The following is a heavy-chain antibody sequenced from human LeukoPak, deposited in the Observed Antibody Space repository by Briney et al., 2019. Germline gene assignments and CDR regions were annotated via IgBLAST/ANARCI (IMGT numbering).Heavy chain of an antibody. CDR1: GFTFSSHM. Sequence: PGGSLRLSCAASGFTFSSHMMNWVRQAPGKGLEWVSSINSGSTYTYYTESVKGRFTVSRDNAKNSLFLQMNSLRAEDTAIYYCARSLTTLTYEGYWGQGTLVTVSS. CDR2: INSGSTYT. V-gene: IGHV3-21*01. D-gene: IGHD1-1*01. J-gene: IGHJ4*02. CDR3: ARSLTTLTYEGY.